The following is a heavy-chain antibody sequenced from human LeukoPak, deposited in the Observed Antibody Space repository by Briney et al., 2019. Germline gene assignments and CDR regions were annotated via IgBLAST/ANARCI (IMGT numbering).Heavy chain of an antibody. D-gene: IGHD3-16*01. V-gene: IGHV4-34*01. CDR3: ARDGLAYGVNWFDP. CDR1: GGSFSGYY. Sequence: SETLSLTCAVYGGSFSGYYWSWIRQPPGKGLEWIGYIYHSGSTYYNPSLKSRVTISVDRSKNQFSLKLSSVTAADTAVYYCARDGLAYGVNWFDPWGQGTLVTVSS. J-gene: IGHJ5*02. CDR2: IYHSGST.